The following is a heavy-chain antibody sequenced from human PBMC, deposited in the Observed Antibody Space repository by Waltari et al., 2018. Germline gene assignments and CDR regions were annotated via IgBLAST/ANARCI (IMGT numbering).Heavy chain of an antibody. J-gene: IGHJ4*02. D-gene: IGHD3-22*01. V-gene: IGHV4-59*01. Sequence: QVQLQESGPGLVKPSETLSLTCTVSGGSISSYYWSWIRQPPGKGLEWIGYIYYSGSTNHNPSLKSRVTISVDTSKNQYSLKLSSVTAADTAVYYCARVPPSGGYYDSSGQFDYWGQGTLVTVSS. CDR3: ARVPPSGGYYDSSGQFDY. CDR1: GGSISSYY. CDR2: IYYSGST.